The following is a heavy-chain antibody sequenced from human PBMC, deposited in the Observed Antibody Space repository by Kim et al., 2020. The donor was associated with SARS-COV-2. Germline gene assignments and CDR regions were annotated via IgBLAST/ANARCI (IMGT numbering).Heavy chain of an antibody. CDR1: GGSVSSGSYY. D-gene: IGHD3-16*02. V-gene: IGHV4-61*01. J-gene: IGHJ5*02. CDR2: IYYSGST. CDR3: ARGITFGGVSVIGRAWFGT. Sequence: SETLSLTCTVSGGSVSSGSYYWSWIRQPPGKGLEWIGYIYYSGSTNYNPSLKSRVTISVDTSKNQFSLKLSSVTAADTAVYYCARGITFGGVSVIGRAWFGTWGEGTLVTVSP.